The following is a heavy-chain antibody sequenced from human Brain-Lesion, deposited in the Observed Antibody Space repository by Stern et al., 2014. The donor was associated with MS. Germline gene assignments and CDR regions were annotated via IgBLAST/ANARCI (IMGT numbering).Heavy chain of an antibody. V-gene: IGHV4-39*02. J-gene: IGHJ5*02. CDR1: GGSVSSTSYA. CDR2: IYYSGNT. Sequence: QVQLQQSGPGLVKPSETLSLTCTVAGGSVSSTSYAWAWIRQPPGKGLEWIGTIYYSGNTYYSPSLKSRLTISLDTSQNHFSLQLRFVTAADTAVYYCAGEEDIRYCSGGSCTGNWFDPWGQGTLVTVSS. CDR3: AGEEDIRYCSGGSCTGNWFDP. D-gene: IGHD2-15*01.